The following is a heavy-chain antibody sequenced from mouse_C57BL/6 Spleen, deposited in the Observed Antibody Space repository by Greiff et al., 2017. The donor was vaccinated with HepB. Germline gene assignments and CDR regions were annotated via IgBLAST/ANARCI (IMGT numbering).Heavy chain of an antibody. CDR1: GYTFTDYN. Sequence: VHVKQSGPELVKPGASVKIPCKASGYTFTDYNMDWVKQSHGKSLEWIGDINPNNGGTIYNQKFKGKATLTVDKSSSTAYMELRSLTSEDTAVYYCARGAYYYGSSYSAMDYWGQGTSVTVSS. J-gene: IGHJ4*01. CDR2: INPNNGGT. D-gene: IGHD1-1*01. CDR3: ARGAYYYGSSYSAMDY. V-gene: IGHV1-18*01.